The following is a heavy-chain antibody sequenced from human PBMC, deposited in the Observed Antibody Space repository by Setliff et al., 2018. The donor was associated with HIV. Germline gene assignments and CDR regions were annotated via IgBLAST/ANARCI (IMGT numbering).Heavy chain of an antibody. D-gene: IGHD4-17*01. CDR3: ARFRGTTVKLFYYYYGMDV. Sequence: SETLSLTCSVSGDSISSDFYIWIRQPPGKGLEWIGEINHSGSTNYNPSLKSRVTISVDTSKNQFSLKLSSVTAADTAVYYCARFRGTTVKLFYYYYGMDVWGQGTTVTVSS. CDR1: GDSISSDF. CDR2: INHSGST. J-gene: IGHJ6*02. V-gene: IGHV4-34*01.